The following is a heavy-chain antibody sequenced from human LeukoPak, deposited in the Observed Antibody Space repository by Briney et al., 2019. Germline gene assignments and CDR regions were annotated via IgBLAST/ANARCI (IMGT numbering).Heavy chain of an antibody. Sequence: TGGSLRLSCAASGFTFSSYWMSWVRQAPGKGLEWVANIKQDGSEKYYVDSVKGRFTISRDNAKNSLYLQMNSLRAEDTAVYYCAREAHANIVTHDPDYWGQGTLVTVSS. CDR1: GFTFSSYW. J-gene: IGHJ4*02. D-gene: IGHD5-12*01. CDR2: IKQDGSEK. CDR3: AREAHANIVTHDPDY. V-gene: IGHV3-7*01.